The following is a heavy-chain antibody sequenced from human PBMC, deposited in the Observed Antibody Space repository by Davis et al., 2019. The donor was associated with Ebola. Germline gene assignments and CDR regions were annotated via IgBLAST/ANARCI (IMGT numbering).Heavy chain of an antibody. V-gene: IGHV1-2*06. CDR3: ARGLLWFGAPDYGMDV. CDR2: INPNSGGT. J-gene: IGHJ6*04. Sequence: ALVKVSCKASGYTFTGYYMHWVRQAPGQGLEWMGRINPNSGGTNYAQKFQGRVTMTRDTSISTAYMELSRLRSDDTAVYYCARGLLWFGAPDYGMDVWGKGTTVTVSS. CDR1: GYTFTGYY. D-gene: IGHD3-10*01.